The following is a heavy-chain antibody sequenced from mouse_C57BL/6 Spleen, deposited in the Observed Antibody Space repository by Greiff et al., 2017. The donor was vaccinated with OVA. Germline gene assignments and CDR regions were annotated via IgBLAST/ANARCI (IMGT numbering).Heavy chain of an antibody. CDR3: ARRSYSNYDGGYAMDY. J-gene: IGHJ4*01. V-gene: IGHV1-69*01. CDR1: GYTFTSYW. Sequence: QVQLQQPGAELVMPGASVKLSCKASGYTFTSYWMHWVKQRPGQGLEWIGEIDPSDSYTNYNQKFKGKSTLTVDKSSSTAYMQLSSLTSEDSAVYYCARRSYSNYDGGYAMDYWGQGTSVTVAS. CDR2: IDPSDSYT. D-gene: IGHD2-5*01.